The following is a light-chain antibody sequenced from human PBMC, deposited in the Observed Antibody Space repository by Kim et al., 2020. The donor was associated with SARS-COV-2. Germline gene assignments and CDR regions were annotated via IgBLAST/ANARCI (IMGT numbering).Light chain of an antibody. Sequence: GQSITISGTGTSSDVGGYNYVSSYQQHPGKAPKVMIYDGSNRPSGVSHRFSGAKSGNTASLTISGLQAEDEADYYCSSYTSSNTWVFGGGTQLTVL. J-gene: IGLJ3*02. V-gene: IGLV2-14*03. CDR3: SSYTSSNTWV. CDR1: SSDVGGYNY. CDR2: DGS.